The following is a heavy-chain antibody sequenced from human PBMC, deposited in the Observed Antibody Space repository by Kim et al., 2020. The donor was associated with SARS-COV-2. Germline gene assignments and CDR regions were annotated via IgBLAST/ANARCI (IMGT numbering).Heavy chain of an antibody. D-gene: IGHD2-15*01. CDR3: ARENVVVVAATYSYYYGMDV. CDR2: IYYSGST. V-gene: IGHV4-39*07. CDR1: GGSISSSSYY. J-gene: IGHJ6*02. Sequence: SETLSLTCTVSGGSISSSSYYWVWIRQPPGKGLDWIGSIYYSGSTYYNPSLKSRVTISVDTSKNQFSLKLSSVTAADTAVYYCARENVVVVAATYSYYYGMDVWGHGTTVTVSS.